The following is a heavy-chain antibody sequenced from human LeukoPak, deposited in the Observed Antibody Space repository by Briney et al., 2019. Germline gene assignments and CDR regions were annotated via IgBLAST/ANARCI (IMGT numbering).Heavy chain of an antibody. CDR2: ISGSGGST. V-gene: IGHV3-23*01. Sequence: GGSLRLSCAASGFTFSSYAMSWVRQAPGKGLEWVSAISGSGGSTYYADSVKGRFTISRDNSKNTLYLQMNSLRAEDTAVYYCAKDHIVRYDFWSGVNWFDPWGQGTLVTVSS. D-gene: IGHD3-3*01. J-gene: IGHJ5*02. CDR3: AKDHIVRYDFWSGVNWFDP. CDR1: GFTFSSYA.